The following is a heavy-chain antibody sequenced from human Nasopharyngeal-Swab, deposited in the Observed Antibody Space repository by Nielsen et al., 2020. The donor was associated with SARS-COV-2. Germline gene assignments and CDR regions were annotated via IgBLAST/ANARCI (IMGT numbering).Heavy chain of an antibody. CDR2: ISSSSSTI. D-gene: IGHD3-3*01. Sequence: GGSLRLSCAASGFTFSSYSMNWVRQAPGKGLEWVSYISSSSSTIYYADSVKGRFTISRDNAKNSLYLQMNSLRAEDTAVYYCARDSAGRFVEWQGYYYGMDVWGQGTTVTVSS. CDR1: GFTFSSYS. J-gene: IGHJ6*02. CDR3: ARDSAGRFVEWQGYYYGMDV. V-gene: IGHV3-48*04.